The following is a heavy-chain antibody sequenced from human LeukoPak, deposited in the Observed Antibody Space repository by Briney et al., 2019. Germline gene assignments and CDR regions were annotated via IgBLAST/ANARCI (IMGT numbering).Heavy chain of an antibody. CDR2: IYTSGST. D-gene: IGHD3-9*01. V-gene: IGHV4-4*07. CDR3: ARAPLGYFDWTPYYFDY. Sequence: SETLSLTCTVSGGSISSYYWSWIRQPAGKGLEWIGRIYTSGSTNYNPSLKSRVTMSVDTSKNQFSLKLSSVTAADTAVYYCARAPLGYFDWTPYYFDYWGQGTLVTVSS. CDR1: GGSISSYY. J-gene: IGHJ4*02.